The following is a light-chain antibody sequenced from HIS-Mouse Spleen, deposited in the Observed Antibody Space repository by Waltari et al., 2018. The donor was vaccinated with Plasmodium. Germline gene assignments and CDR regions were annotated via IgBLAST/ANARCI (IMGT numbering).Light chain of an antibody. CDR3: YSTDSSGNHRV. CDR1: ALPKKY. J-gene: IGLJ3*02. Sequence: SYELTQPPSVSVSPGQTARITCSGDALPKKYAYWYQQKSGQAPVLVIYEDSKRPSGIPEGLSGSSAGTMATLIISGAQVEDEADYYGYSTDSSGNHRVFGGGTKLSVL. V-gene: IGLV3-10*01. CDR2: EDS.